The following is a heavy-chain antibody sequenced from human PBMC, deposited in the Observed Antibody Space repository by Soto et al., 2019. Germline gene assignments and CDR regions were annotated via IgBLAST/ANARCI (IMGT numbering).Heavy chain of an antibody. CDR2: INAGNGNT. CDR1: GYTFTSYA. CDR3: AREIYCSGGSCYSSFSWGMDV. D-gene: IGHD2-15*01. J-gene: IGHJ6*02. Sequence: ASVKVSCKASGYTFTSYAMHWVRQAPGQRLEWMGWINAGNGNTKYSQKFQGRVTITRDTSASTAYMELSSLRSEDTAVYYCAREIYCSGGSCYSSFSWGMDVWGQGTTVTVSS. V-gene: IGHV1-3*01.